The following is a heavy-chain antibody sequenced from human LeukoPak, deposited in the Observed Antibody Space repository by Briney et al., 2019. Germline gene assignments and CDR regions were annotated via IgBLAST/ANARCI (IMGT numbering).Heavy chain of an antibody. V-gene: IGHV3-21*01. J-gene: IGHJ4*02. CDR3: TRDPHHLDS. CDR2: ITSSGTYI. CDR1: GFTFNNYN. Sequence: PGGSLRLSCATSGFTFNNYNMNWVRQAPGRALEWVSSITSSGTYIFYADSVKGRFTISRDNAKNSLYLQMNSLGPEDTAVYCTRDPHHLDSWGQGTLVTVSS.